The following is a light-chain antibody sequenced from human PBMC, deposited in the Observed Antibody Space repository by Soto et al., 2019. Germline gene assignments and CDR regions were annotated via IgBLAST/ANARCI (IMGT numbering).Light chain of an antibody. CDR2: AVS. CDR1: QTISSW. V-gene: IGKV1-5*01. J-gene: IGKJ1*01. CDR3: QHYNSYSEA. Sequence: DIQMTQSPSTLSGSVGDRVTITCRAIQTISSWLSWYQQKPGKAPELLIYAVSYLQSGVPSRFSGSGSGTEFTLTISSLQPDDFATYYCQHYNSYSEAFGQGTKVDIK.